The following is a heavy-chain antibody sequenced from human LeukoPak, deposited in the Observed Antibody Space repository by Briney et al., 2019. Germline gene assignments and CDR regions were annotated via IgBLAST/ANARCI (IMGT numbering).Heavy chain of an antibody. J-gene: IGHJ3*02. Sequence: PSQTLSLTCTVSGGSISSGDYYWSWIRQPPGKGLEWIGYIYYSGSTYYNPSLKSRVTISVDTSKNQFSLKLSSVTAADTAVYYCAGDSRRHDAFDIWGQGTVVTVSS. CDR3: AGDSRRHDAFDI. D-gene: IGHD2/OR15-2a*01. CDR1: GGSISSGDYY. V-gene: IGHV4-30-4*08. CDR2: IYYSGST.